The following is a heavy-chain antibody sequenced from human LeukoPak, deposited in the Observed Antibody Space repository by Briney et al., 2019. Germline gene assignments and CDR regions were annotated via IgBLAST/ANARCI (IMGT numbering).Heavy chain of an antibody. J-gene: IGHJ6*02. CDR3: AKDYDSSSWYYYYGMDV. V-gene: IGHV3-30*18. D-gene: IGHD6-13*01. CDR2: ISYDGSNK. Sequence: PGGSLRLSCAASGFTFSSYGMHWVRQAPGKGLEWVAIISYDGSNKYYADSVKGRFTISRDNSKNTLYLQMNSLRAEDTAAYYCAKDYDSSSWYYYYGMDVWGQGTTVTVSS. CDR1: GFTFSSYG.